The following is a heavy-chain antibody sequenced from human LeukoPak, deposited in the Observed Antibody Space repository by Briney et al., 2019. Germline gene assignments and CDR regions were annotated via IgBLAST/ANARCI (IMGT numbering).Heavy chain of an antibody. V-gene: IGHV4-59*08. CDR3: ARHGDDYGDHVDY. J-gene: IGHJ4*02. CDR1: GGPISSYY. Sequence: PSGTLSLTCTVSGGPISSYYWSWIRQPPGKGLEWIGYIYYSGSTNYNPSLKSRVTISVDTSKNQFSLKLSSVTAADTAVYYCARHGDDYGDHVDYWGQGTLVTVSS. D-gene: IGHD4-17*01. CDR2: IYYSGST.